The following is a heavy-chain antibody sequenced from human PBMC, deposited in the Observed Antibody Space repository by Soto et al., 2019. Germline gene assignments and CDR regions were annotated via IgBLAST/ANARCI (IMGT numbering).Heavy chain of an antibody. V-gene: IGHV1-18*01. CDR2: ISGYNGNT. D-gene: IGHD3-16*01. J-gene: IGHJ3*02. CDR1: GYSFSNYN. Sequence: VASVKVSGKSSGYSFSNYNFCWVRQAPGQGLEWLGWISGYNGNTKYAQKFQGRVTMNTDSFTSTAYMELRSLRSDDTAVYYCARDKVWGGFDIWGQGTMVTVSS. CDR3: ARDKVWGGFDI.